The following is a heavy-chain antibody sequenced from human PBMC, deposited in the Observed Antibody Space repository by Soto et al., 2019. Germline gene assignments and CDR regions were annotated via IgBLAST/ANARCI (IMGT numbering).Heavy chain of an antibody. CDR2: INPNSGGT. D-gene: IGHD2-2*01. CDR1: GYTFTGYY. V-gene: IGHV1-2*04. J-gene: IGHJ6*02. CDR3: ARGSLTYCSSTSCYLRPPGYGMDV. Sequence: GASVKVSCKASGYTFTGYYMHWVRQAPGQGLEWMGWINPNSGGTNYAQKFQGWLTMTRDTSISTAYMELSRLRSDDTAVYYCARGSLTYCSSTSCYLRPPGYGMDVWGQGTTVTVSS.